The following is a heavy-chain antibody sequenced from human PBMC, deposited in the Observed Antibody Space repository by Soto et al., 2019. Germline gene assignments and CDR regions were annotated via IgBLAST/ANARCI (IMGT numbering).Heavy chain of an antibody. CDR2: ISSSGAST. CDR1: GFTFSSYA. Sequence: PGGSLRLSCAASGFTFSSYAMSWVRQAPGKGLEWVSAISSSGASTYYAHSVKGRFTISRDNSKHSLLLQMNTLRAEDTAVYYCARGRRWYPYWGQGSLVTVSS. D-gene: IGHD6-13*01. J-gene: IGHJ4*02. CDR3: ARGRRWYPY. V-gene: IGHV3-23*01.